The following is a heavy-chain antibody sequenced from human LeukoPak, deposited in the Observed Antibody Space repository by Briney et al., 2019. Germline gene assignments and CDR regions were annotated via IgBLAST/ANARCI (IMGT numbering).Heavy chain of an antibody. J-gene: IGHJ5*02. CDR1: GFTFDDYT. Sequence: PGGSLRLSCAASGFTFDDYTMHWVRQAPGRGLEWISLINWDAGTTYYADSVKGRFTISGDNAKNSLYLQMNSLRAEDTAVYYCARDLSVLMVYGNWFDPWGQGTLVTVSS. V-gene: IGHV3-43*01. CDR2: INWDAGTT. CDR3: ARDLSVLMVYGNWFDP. D-gene: IGHD2-8*01.